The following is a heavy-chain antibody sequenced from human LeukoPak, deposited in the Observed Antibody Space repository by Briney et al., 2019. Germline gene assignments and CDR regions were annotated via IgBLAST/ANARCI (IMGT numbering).Heavy chain of an antibody. CDR3: ATAGPISGRHNYFDS. V-gene: IGHV4-59*01. Sequence: SETLSLTCTVSGGSISGSYWSWLQQPPGKGLEYIGYIFYSGSTNYNPSLKSRVTISVDTSKNQFSLKLTSGTAADTAVYYCATAGPISGRHNYFDSWGQGTLVTVSS. D-gene: IGHD3-10*01. CDR2: IFYSGST. CDR1: GGSISGSY. J-gene: IGHJ4*02.